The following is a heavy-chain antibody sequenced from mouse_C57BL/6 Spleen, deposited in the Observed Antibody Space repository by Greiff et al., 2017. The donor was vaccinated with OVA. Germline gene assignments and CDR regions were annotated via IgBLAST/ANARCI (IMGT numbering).Heavy chain of an antibody. Sequence: DVKLVESGGGLVQPGGSMKLSCVASGFTFSNYWMNWVRQSPEKGLEWVAQIRLKSDNYATHYAESVKGRFTISRDDSKSSVYLQMNNLRAEDTGIYYCTVYDGYYTWFAYWGQGTLVTVSA. J-gene: IGHJ3*01. CDR1: GFTFSNYW. CDR3: TVYDGYYTWFAY. V-gene: IGHV6-3*01. D-gene: IGHD2-3*01. CDR2: IRLKSDNYAT.